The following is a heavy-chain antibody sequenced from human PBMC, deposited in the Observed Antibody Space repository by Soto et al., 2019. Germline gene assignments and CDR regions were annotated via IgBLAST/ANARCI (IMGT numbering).Heavy chain of an antibody. CDR3: ASPPEVRGVIPGL. D-gene: IGHD3-10*01. CDR1: GFTFSSYS. CDR2: ISSSSSYI. Sequence: GGSLRLSCAASGFTFSSYSMNWVRQAPGKGLEWVSSISSSSSYIYYADSVKGRFTISRDNAKNSLYLQMNSLRAEDTAVYYCASPPEVRGVIPGLWGQGTLVTVSS. V-gene: IGHV3-21*01. J-gene: IGHJ4*02.